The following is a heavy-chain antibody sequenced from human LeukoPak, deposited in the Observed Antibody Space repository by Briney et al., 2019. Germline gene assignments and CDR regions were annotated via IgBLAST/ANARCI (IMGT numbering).Heavy chain of an antibody. CDR1: GFTFSSYA. D-gene: IGHD2-15*01. Sequence: GSLRLSCAASGFTFSSYAMSWVRQAPGKGLEWVSSISGSGGNTYYADSVKGRFTISRDNSKNTLYLQMNSLSAEDTAVYYCAKASLPLGYCSGGSCYTFDYWGQGTLVTVSS. J-gene: IGHJ4*02. V-gene: IGHV3-23*01. CDR3: AKASLPLGYCSGGSCYTFDY. CDR2: ISGSGGNT.